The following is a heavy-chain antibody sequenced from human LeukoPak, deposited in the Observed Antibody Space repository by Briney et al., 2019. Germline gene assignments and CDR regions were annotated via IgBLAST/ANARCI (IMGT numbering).Heavy chain of an antibody. J-gene: IGHJ5*02. CDR1: GFTFSSYA. Sequence: GGSLRLSCAASGFTFSSYAMHWVRQAPGKGLEWVAVISYDGSNKYYADSVKGRLTISRDNSKNTLYLQMNSLRAEDTAVYYCARDEIYGSGSGNWFDPWGQGTLVTVSS. CDR3: ARDEIYGSGSGNWFDP. V-gene: IGHV3-30*04. CDR2: ISYDGSNK. D-gene: IGHD3-10*01.